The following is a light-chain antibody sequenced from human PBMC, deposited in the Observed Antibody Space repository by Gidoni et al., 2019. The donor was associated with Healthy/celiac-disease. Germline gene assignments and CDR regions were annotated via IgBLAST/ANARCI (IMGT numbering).Light chain of an antibody. Sequence: DIQMTQSPSTLSASVGDRVTITCRASQSISSWLAWYQQKPGKAHKLLIYKASSLESGVPSRFSGSGSGTEFTLTISSRQPDDFATYYCQQYNSYPITFGQGTRLEIK. J-gene: IGKJ5*01. CDR3: QQYNSYPIT. CDR2: KAS. V-gene: IGKV1-5*03. CDR1: QSISSW.